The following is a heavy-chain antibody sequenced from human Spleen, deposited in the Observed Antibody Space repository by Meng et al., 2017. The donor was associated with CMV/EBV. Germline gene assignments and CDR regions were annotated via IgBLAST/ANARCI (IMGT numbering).Heavy chain of an antibody. CDR2: IGATAGGT. Sequence: GASLKISCEASGLTFSSYGISLVRQAPGKGLEWVSSIGATAGGTYYADSVKGRFTIYRDKATNTLYLQMNSLRAEDTAVYYFAKYSRVGERLYYFDYWGQGTLVTVSS. J-gene: IGHJ4*02. V-gene: IGHV3-23*01. CDR1: GLTFSSYG. CDR3: AKYSRVGERLYYFDY. D-gene: IGHD2-21*01.